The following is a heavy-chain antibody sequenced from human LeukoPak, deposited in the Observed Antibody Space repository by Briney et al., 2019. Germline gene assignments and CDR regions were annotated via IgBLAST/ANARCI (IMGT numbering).Heavy chain of an antibody. D-gene: IGHD5-18*01. V-gene: IGHV1-8*01. CDR1: GYTFTNYD. CDR3: ASWRGYAS. Sequence: ASVKVSCKASGYTFTNYDINWVRQATGQGLEWMGWVNPVSGNTDYAQKFQGRVTMTRNTSITTAYMELSSLSSEDTAVYYCASWRGYASWGQGTLITVSS. J-gene: IGHJ5*02. CDR2: VNPVSGNT.